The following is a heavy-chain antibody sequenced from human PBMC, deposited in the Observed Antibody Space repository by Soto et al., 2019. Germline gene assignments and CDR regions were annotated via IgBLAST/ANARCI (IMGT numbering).Heavy chain of an antibody. V-gene: IGHV4-31*03. CDR3: ASSLSHQWLDH. CDR1: GGSISSGGYY. D-gene: IGHD6-19*01. Sequence: PSETLSLTCTVSGGSISSGGYYGSLILQHPGKGLEWIGYIYYSGSTYYNPSLKSRVTISVDTSKNQFSLKLSSVTAADTAVYYCASSLSHQWLDHWGQGTLVTVSS. CDR2: IYYSGST. J-gene: IGHJ4*02.